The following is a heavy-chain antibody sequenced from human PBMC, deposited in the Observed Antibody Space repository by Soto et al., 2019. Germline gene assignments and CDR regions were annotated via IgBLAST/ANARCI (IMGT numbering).Heavy chain of an antibody. J-gene: IGHJ5*02. CDR1: GGTFSSYT. CDR3: ARDRCSSTSCYPARANWFDP. CDR2: IIPILGIA. Sequence: SVKVSCKASGGTFSSYTISWVLQAPGQGLEWMGRIIPILGIANYAQKFQGRVTITADKSTSAAYMELSSLRSEDTAVYYCARDRCSSTSCYPARANWFDPWGQGTLVTVSS. D-gene: IGHD2-2*01. V-gene: IGHV1-69*04.